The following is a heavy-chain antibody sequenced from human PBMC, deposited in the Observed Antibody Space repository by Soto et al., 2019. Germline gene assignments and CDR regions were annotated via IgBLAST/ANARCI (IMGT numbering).Heavy chain of an antibody. Sequence: EVQMVESGGGLVQPGGSLRLSCAVSGFIVITNCISWVRQSPGKGLEWVSDIYAGGNTYYADSVKGRFAISRDNSKNTLYLEMNSLRAEDTAVYYCARKKSIVGATGYFDYWGQGTLVSVSS. CDR3: ARKKSIVGATGYFDY. CDR2: IYAGGNT. J-gene: IGHJ4*02. D-gene: IGHD1-26*01. CDR1: GFIVITNC. V-gene: IGHV3-66*01.